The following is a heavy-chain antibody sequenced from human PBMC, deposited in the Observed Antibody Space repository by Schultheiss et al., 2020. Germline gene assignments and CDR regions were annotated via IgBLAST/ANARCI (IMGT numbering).Heavy chain of an antibody. CDR1: GASISTYY. CDR2: SHYSGVT. V-gene: IGHV4-59*01. CDR3: ATDIGEHCSDAGCILGQNRWSGP. D-gene: IGHD2-15*01. Sequence: SQTLSLTCTVSGASISTYYWTWIRQPPGKGLEWIWYSHYSGVTKYNPSLRSRVTISVDTSRNYFTLKLTSVTAADTALYFCATDIGEHCSDAGCILGQNRWSGPWGQGALVTVSS. J-gene: IGHJ5*02.